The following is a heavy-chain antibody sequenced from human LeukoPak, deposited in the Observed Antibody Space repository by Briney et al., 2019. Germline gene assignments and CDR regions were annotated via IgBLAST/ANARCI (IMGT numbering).Heavy chain of an antibody. CDR3: ARDIVVVVAYNWFDP. V-gene: IGHV3-7*01. D-gene: IGHD2-15*01. CDR2: IKQDGSEK. Sequence: GGSLRLSCVASRFTFSNYWMSWVRQAPGKGLEWVANIKQDGSEKYYVDSVKGRFTISRDNAKNSLYLQMNSLRAEDTAVYYCARDIVVVVAYNWFDPWGQGTLVTVSS. CDR1: RFTFSNYW. J-gene: IGHJ5*02.